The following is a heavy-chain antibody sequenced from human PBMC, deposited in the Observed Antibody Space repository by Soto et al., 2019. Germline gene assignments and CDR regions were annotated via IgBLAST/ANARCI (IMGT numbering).Heavy chain of an antibody. V-gene: IGHV3-30*18. Sequence: QVQLVESGGGVVQPGRSLRLSCAASGFTFSSYGMHWVRQAPGKGLEWVAVISYDGSNKYYADSVKGRFTISRDNSKNTLYLQMNSLRAGDTAVYYCAKDRYYYDSSGLLDYWGQGTLVTVSS. CDR1: GFTFSSYG. CDR2: ISYDGSNK. J-gene: IGHJ4*02. CDR3: AKDRYYYDSSGLLDY. D-gene: IGHD3-22*01.